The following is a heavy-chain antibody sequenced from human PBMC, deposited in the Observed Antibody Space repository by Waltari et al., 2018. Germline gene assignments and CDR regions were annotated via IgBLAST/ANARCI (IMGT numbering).Heavy chain of an antibody. V-gene: IGHV4-39*07. CDR1: GGSISDHDHY. CDR2: AHYRGTA. Sequence: QLQLQESGPGVVRPSATLSLTCTVYGGSISDHDHYWGWVRQPPGKGLEWIGSAHYRGTAYYNPSLTGRVVISVDTSKNHFSLRLNSMTAADTAVYYCAREAVLYFGELSGEFDYWGQGSLVTISS. CDR3: AREAVLYFGELSGEFDY. D-gene: IGHD3-10*01. J-gene: IGHJ4*02.